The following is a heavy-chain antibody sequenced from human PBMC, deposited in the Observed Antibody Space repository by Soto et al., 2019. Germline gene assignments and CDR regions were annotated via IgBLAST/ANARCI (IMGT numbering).Heavy chain of an antibody. D-gene: IGHD6-19*01. CDR2: ISSGSTTI. CDR1: GFTFSHYS. V-gene: IGHV3-48*02. Sequence: EVQLVESGGDLVQPGGSLRLSCAASGFTFSHYSMNWVRQAPGKGLEWVSYISSGSTTIYYADSVKGRFTISRDNAKNSVDLQINRLRDEDTAGYYFAKLGGWYGIWNWYFDLWGRGTLVTVSS. CDR3: AKLGGWYGIWNWYFDL. J-gene: IGHJ2*01.